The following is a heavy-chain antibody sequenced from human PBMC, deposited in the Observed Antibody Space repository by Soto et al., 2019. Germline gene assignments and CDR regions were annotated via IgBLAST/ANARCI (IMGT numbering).Heavy chain of an antibody. CDR3: VKDRSDTWSFDY. D-gene: IGHD2-8*02. Sequence: QVQLVESGGGVVQPGRSLRLSCVASGFTFSSCAMHWVRQVPGKGLEWLAVVTHDGSLYPYADSVKGRFSISRDNSRNTLYLQMNSLRPEDTAVYYCVKDRSDTWSFDYWGQGTLVTVSS. CDR2: VTHDGSLY. CDR1: GFTFSSCA. J-gene: IGHJ4*02. V-gene: IGHV3-30*18.